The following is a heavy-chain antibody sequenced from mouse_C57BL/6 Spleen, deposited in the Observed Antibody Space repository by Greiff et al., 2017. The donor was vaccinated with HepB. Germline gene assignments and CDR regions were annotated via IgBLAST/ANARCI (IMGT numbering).Heavy chain of an antibody. CDR1: GYTFTSYW. D-gene: IGHD1-1*01. V-gene: IGHV1-55*01. Sequence: VQLQQPGAELVKPGASVKMSCKASGYTFTSYWITWVKQRPGQGLEWIGDIYPGSGSTNYNEKFKSKATLTVDTSSSTAYMQLSSLTSEDSAVYYCAREGDYYGSSYGAYWGQGTLVTVSA. CDR2: IYPGSGST. CDR3: AREGDYYGSSYGAY. J-gene: IGHJ3*01.